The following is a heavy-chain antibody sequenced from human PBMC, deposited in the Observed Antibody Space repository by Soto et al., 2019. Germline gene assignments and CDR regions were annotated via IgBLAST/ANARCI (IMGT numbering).Heavy chain of an antibody. CDR1: GDSITSGDNY. V-gene: IGHV4-30-4*01. CDR3: ARGGGFDS. CDR2: IYYSGRS. Sequence: QLQESGPGLVKPSQTLSLTCTVSGDSITSGDNYWSWIRQPPGKGLEWIGYIYYSGRSYYTPSLKSRVNMSVDTSKNQFSLTLTSVTAADTAVYYCARGGGFDSWGRGTLVTVSS. D-gene: IGHD3-16*01. J-gene: IGHJ4*02.